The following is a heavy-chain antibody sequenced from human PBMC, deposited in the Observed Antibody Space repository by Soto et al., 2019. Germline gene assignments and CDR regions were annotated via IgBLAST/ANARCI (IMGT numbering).Heavy chain of an antibody. CDR1: GFSFSTYW. CDR3: ARDHRITIFGVVIPYYYYYGMDV. D-gene: IGHD3-3*01. Sequence: EVQLVESGGGLVQPGGSLRLSCVASGFSFSTYWMSWVRQAPGKGLEWVANIKDDGSETYYVDSVKGRFTISRDNSKNTLYLQMNSLRAEDTAVYYCARDHRITIFGVVIPYYYYYGMDVWGQGTTVTVSS. CDR2: IKDDGSET. V-gene: IGHV3-7*01. J-gene: IGHJ6*02.